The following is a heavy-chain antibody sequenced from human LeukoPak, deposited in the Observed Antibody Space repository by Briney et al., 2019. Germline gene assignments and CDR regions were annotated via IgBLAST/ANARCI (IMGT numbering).Heavy chain of an antibody. CDR1: GFTFSNYA. CDR3: AELGITMIGGV. D-gene: IGHD3-10*02. V-gene: IGHV3-30*04. CDR2: ISDDGSNK. Sequence: GGSLRLSCAASGFTFSNYAMHWVRQAPGKGLEWVAAISDDGSNKKYADSVKGRFTISRDNSQNTLYLQMNSLRAEDTAVYYCAELGITMIGGVWGKGTTVTISS. J-gene: IGHJ6*04.